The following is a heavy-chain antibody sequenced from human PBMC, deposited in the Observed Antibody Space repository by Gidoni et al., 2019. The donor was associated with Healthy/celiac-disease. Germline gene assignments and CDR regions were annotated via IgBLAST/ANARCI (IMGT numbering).Heavy chain of an antibody. CDR3: ARTTMVRGVNYGMDV. J-gene: IGHJ6*02. V-gene: IGHV4-59*01. D-gene: IGHD3-10*01. Sequence: QVQLQESGPGLVKPSETLSLTCTVSGGSISSYYWSWIRQPPGKGLEWIGYIYYSGSTNYNPSLKSRVTISVDTSKNQFSLKLSSVTAADTAVYYCARTTMVRGVNYGMDVWGQGTTVTVSS. CDR2: IYYSGST. CDR1: GGSISSYY.